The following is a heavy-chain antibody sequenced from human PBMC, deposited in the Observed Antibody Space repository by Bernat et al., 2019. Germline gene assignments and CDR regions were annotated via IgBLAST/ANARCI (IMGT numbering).Heavy chain of an antibody. Sequence: EVQLVESGGGLVKPGGSLRLSCAASGFTFSSYSMNWVRQAPGKGLEWVSSISSSSSYIYYADSVKGRFTISRDNAKNSLYLQMNSLRAEDTAVYYCANLPVGTTGTNFDYWDQGTLVTVSS. J-gene: IGHJ4*02. V-gene: IGHV3-21*01. CDR1: GFTFSSYS. CDR3: ANLPVGTTGTNFDY. CDR2: ISSSSSYI. D-gene: IGHD1-1*01.